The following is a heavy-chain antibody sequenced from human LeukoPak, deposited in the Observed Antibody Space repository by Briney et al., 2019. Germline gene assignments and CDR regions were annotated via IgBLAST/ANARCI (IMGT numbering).Heavy chain of an antibody. CDR3: ATGPDNYNSSSYYFHY. Sequence: SETLSLTCAVYGGAFRGYYWSWLRQPPGKGLEWIGEINQSGSTNYNPSLKSRVITSVDTSKNQFSLKLSSVTAADTAVYYCATGPDNYNSSSYYFHYWGQGTLVTVPS. J-gene: IGHJ4*02. CDR2: INQSGST. V-gene: IGHV4-34*01. D-gene: IGHD3-22*01. CDR1: GGAFRGYY.